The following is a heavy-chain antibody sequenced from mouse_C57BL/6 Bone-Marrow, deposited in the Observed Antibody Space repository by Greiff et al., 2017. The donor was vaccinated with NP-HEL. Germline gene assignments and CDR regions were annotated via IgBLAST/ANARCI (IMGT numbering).Heavy chain of an antibody. J-gene: IGHJ3*01. D-gene: IGHD2-1*01. CDR3: AKRGNLAY. V-gene: IGHV1-76*01. Sequence: VQLQQSGAELVRPGASVKLSCKASGYTFTDYYINWVKQRPGQGLEWIARIYPGSGNTYYNEKFKGKATLTAEKSSSTAYMQLSSLTSEDSAVYFCAKRGNLAYWGQGTLVTVSA. CDR1: GYTFTDYY. CDR2: IYPGSGNT.